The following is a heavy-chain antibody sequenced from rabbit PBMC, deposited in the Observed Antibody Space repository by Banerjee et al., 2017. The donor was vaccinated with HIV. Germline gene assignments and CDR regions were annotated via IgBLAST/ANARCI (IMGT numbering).Heavy chain of an antibody. CDR1: GFDFSSYY. CDR2: IYAGKGST. Sequence: QLKETGGGLVQPGGSLTLSCKASGFDFSSYYMSWVRQAPGKGLEWIGIIYAGKGSTDYASWVNGRFTISSDNAQNTVDLQMNSLTAADTATYFCARRDYGSSTYYDLWGPGTLVTVS. CDR3: ARRDYGSSTYYDL. J-gene: IGHJ4*01. D-gene: IGHD8-1*01. V-gene: IGHV1S7*01.